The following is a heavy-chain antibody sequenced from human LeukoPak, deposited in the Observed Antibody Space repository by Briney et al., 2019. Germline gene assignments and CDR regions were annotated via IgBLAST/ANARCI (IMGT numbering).Heavy chain of an antibody. CDR1: GYTFTKYN. D-gene: IGHD4-17*01. V-gene: IGHV1-8*01. J-gene: IGHJ4*02. CDR3: AREKYGYFDY. CDR2: MNPNSGNT. Sequence: ASVKISCKASGYTFTKYNMHWVRQATGRGLEWMGWMNPNSGNTGYAQKFQGRVTMTRNTSISTAYMELSSLRSEDTAVYYCAREKYGYFDYWGQGTLVTVSS.